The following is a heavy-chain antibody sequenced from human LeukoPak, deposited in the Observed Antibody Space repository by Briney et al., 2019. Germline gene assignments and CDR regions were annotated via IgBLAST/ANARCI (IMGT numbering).Heavy chain of an antibody. J-gene: IGHJ6*02. CDR1: GFTFSNAW. CDR2: IKSKTDGGTT. CDR3: TVGLPHLSYGMDV. D-gene: IGHD4-11*01. Sequence: GGSLRLSCAASGFTFSNAWMNWVRQAPGKGLEWVGRIKSKTDGGTTDCAAPVKGRFTISRDDSKNTLYLQMNSLKTEDTAVYYCTVGLPHLSYGMDVWGQGTTVTVSS. V-gene: IGHV3-15*07.